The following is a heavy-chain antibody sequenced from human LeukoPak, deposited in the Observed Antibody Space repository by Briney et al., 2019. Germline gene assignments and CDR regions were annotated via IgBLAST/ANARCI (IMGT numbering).Heavy chain of an antibody. V-gene: IGHV3-23*01. Sequence: GGSLRLSCAASGFTFSSYAVSWVRQAPGKGLEWVSAISGSGGSTYYADSVKGRFTISRDNSKNTLYLQMNSLRAEDTAVYYCARDGSGSYYPPYYYYYYYMDVWGKGTTVTVSS. D-gene: IGHD3-10*01. J-gene: IGHJ6*03. CDR1: GFTFSSYA. CDR3: ARDGSGSYYPPYYYYYYYMDV. CDR2: ISGSGGST.